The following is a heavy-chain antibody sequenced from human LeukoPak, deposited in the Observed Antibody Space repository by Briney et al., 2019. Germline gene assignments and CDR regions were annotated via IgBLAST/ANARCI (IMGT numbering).Heavy chain of an antibody. D-gene: IGHD2-21*02. J-gene: IGHJ5*02. CDR3: ARDMGYCGGDCFRNWFDP. V-gene: IGHV4-59*01. Sequence: TSETLSLTCTVSGGSISSYYWSWIRQPPGKGLEWIGYIYYSGSTNYNPSLKSRVTISVDTSKNQFSLKLSSVTAADTAVYCCARDMGYCGGDCFRNWFDPWGQGTLVTVSS. CDR2: IYYSGST. CDR1: GGSISSYY.